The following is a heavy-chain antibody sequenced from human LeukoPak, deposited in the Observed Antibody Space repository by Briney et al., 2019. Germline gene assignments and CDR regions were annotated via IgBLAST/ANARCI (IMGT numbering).Heavy chain of an antibody. CDR2: ISAYNGNT. CDR1: GYTFTSYG. V-gene: IGHV1-18*01. D-gene: IGHD1-26*01. Sequence: ASVKVSCKASGYTFTSYGISWVRQAPGQGLEWMGRISAYNGNTNYAQKLQGRVIMTTDTSTSTAYMELRSLRSDDTAVYYCARDSGSGSYYERTLGHWGQGTLVTVSS. J-gene: IGHJ4*02. CDR3: ARDSGSGSYYERTLGH.